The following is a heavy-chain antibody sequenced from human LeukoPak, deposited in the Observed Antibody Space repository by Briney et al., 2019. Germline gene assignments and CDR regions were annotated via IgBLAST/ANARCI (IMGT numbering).Heavy chain of an antibody. CDR3: AREVYCSSTSCYTGYFQH. J-gene: IGHJ1*01. D-gene: IGHD2-2*02. V-gene: IGHV3-7*01. Sequence: GGSLRLSCVASGFTFSNYWMSWVRQAPGKGLEWVSNINQNGSEKYYVDSVKGRFTISRDNAKNSLYLQMNSLRAEDTAVYYCAREVYCSSTSCYTGYFQHWGQGTLVTVSS. CDR1: GFTFSNYW. CDR2: INQNGSEK.